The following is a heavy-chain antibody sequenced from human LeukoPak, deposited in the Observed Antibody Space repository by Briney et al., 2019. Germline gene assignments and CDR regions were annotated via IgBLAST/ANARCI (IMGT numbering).Heavy chain of an antibody. CDR2: IYYSGST. V-gene: IGHV4-31*03. Sequence: TSETLSLTCTVSGGSISSGGYYWSWIRQHPGKGLEWIGYIYYSGSTYYNPSLKSRVTISVDTSKNQFSLKLSSVTAADTAVYYCARADGYNRPETYYFDYWGQGTLVTVSS. CDR1: GGSISSGGYY. D-gene: IGHD5-24*01. J-gene: IGHJ4*02. CDR3: ARADGYNRPETYYFDY.